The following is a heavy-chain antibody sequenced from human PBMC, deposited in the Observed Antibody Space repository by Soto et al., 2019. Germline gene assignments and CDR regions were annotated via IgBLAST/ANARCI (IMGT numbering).Heavy chain of an antibody. Sequence: PSETLSLTCTVSGGSISSYYWSWIRQPPGKGLEWIGYIYYSGSTNYNPSLKSRVTISVGTSKNQFSLKLSSVTAADTAVYYCARVTAAAGGFDPWGQGTLVTVSS. J-gene: IGHJ5*02. V-gene: IGHV4-59*01. D-gene: IGHD6-13*01. CDR3: ARVTAAAGGFDP. CDR2: IYYSGST. CDR1: GGSISSYY.